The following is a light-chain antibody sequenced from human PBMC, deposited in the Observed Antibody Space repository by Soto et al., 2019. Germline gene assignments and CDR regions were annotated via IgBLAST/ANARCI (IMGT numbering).Light chain of an antibody. CDR3: NSYTSKSTGV. Sequence: QSVLTQPASVSGSPGQSITISCTGTSSDVGGYNYVSWYQQHPGKAPKLXIYEXSNRPSGVSXRFXGXKXXNTXSXTXSGLQAEDEADYYCNSYTSKSTGVFGTGTKLTVL. J-gene: IGLJ1*01. V-gene: IGLV2-14*01. CDR2: EXS. CDR1: SSDVGGYNY.